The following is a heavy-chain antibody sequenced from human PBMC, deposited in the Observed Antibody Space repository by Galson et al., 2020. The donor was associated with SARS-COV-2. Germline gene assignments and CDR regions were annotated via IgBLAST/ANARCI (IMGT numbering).Heavy chain of an antibody. Sequence: GGSLRLSCVASGFPSKDYGMHWARQAPGKGLEWVAALSHDGGSDYTADSVKGRFPISRDNSRNTVNLQMNSLRAEDTAVYYCASDWMLRAMIIWVFEYWGQGALVTVSS. V-gene: IGHV3-33*05. CDR2: LSHDGGSD. J-gene: IGHJ4*02. CDR3: ASDWMLRAMIIWVFEY. D-gene: IGHD3-10*01. CDR1: GFPSKDYG.